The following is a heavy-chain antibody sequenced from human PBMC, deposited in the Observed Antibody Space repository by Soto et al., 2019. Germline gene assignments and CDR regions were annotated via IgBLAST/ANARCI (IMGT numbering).Heavy chain of an antibody. J-gene: IGHJ4*02. CDR3: GREGVWEGPEKSKNWDPPGSGE. Sequence: QVQLVASGGGVVQPGESLRLSCAASGFSFRAYGMHWVRQAPGKGLEWVAVIWYDGNSKFYADSVKGRFTVSRDNFGETWYGKVSSLRADDTAVFYWGREGVWEGPEKSKNWDPPGSGEGGRGAPVTVSS. CDR2: IWYDGNSK. V-gene: IGHV3-33*01. CDR1: GFSFRAYG. D-gene: IGHD1-26*01.